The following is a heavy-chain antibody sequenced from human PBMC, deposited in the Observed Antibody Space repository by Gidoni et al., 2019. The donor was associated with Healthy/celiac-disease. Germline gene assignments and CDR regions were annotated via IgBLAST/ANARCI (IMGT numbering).Heavy chain of an antibody. D-gene: IGHD3-22*01. CDR1: GFTFRSYA. V-gene: IGHV3-30-3*01. CDR2: ISYDGSNK. Sequence: QVQLVESGGGVVQPGRSLRLSCAAAGFTFRSYARNWVRQAPGKGLEWVAVISYDGSNKYYADSVKGRFTISRDNSKNTLYLQMNSLRAEDTAVYYCARDYYDSSGYGGYFDYWGQGTLVTVSS. J-gene: IGHJ4*02. CDR3: ARDYYDSSGYGGYFDY.